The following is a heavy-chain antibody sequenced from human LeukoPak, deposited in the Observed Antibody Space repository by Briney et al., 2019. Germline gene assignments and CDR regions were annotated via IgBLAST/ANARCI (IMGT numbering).Heavy chain of an antibody. CDR3: ASYKGKDAFDI. CDR1: GGSISSGSYY. CDR2: IYTSGST. J-gene: IGHJ3*02. V-gene: IGHV4-61*02. Sequence: SQTLSLTCTVSGGSISSGSYYWSWIRQTAGTGLEWIGRIYTSGSTNYNPSLKSRVTISVDTSKNQFSLKLSSVTAADTAVYYCASYKGKDAFDIWGQGTMVTVSS. D-gene: IGHD3-10*01.